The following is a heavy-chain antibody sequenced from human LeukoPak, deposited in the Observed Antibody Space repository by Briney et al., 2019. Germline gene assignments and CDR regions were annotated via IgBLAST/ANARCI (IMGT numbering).Heavy chain of an antibody. CDR3: ASEGYYGSGSYPY. CDR1: GGSISSYY. CDR2: IYYSGSA. J-gene: IGHJ4*02. D-gene: IGHD3-10*01. V-gene: IGHV4-59*08. Sequence: SETLSLTCTVSGGSISSYYWSWIRQPPGKGLEWIGYIYYSGSANYNPSLKSRVTISVDTSKNQFSLKLSSVTAADTAVYYCASEGYYGSGSYPYWGQGTLITVSS.